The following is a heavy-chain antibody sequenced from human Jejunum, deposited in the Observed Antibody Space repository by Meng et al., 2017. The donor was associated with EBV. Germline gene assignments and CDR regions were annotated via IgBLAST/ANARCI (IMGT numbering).Heavy chain of an antibody. Sequence: QRQLQEAGPGLVKPPETLFLTCTVCGGSVKSGNVYWSWIRQSPGKGLEWIGYIYCSGSTNYIPSLKSRVTISLDASKNQFSLKLSSVTAADTAVYYCAGLRYSGYDRAFDYWGQGALVTVSS. CDR3: AGLRYSGYDRAFDY. CDR2: IYCSGST. J-gene: IGHJ4*02. CDR1: GGSVKSGNVY. V-gene: IGHV4-61*01. D-gene: IGHD5-12*01.